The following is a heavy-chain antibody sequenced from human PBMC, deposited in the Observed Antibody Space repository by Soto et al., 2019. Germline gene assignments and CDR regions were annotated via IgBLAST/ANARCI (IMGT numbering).Heavy chain of an antibody. CDR1: GFTFSSYW. J-gene: IGHJ3*02. CDR2: INSDGSST. D-gene: IGHD3-9*01. Sequence: EVQLVESGGGLVQPGGSLRLSCAASGFTFSSYWMHWVRQAPGKGLVWVSRINSDGSSTSYADSVKGRFTISRDNAKNTVYLQMNSLRAEDTAVYYCARTATGYDAFDIWGQGTMVTVSS. V-gene: IGHV3-74*01. CDR3: ARTATGYDAFDI.